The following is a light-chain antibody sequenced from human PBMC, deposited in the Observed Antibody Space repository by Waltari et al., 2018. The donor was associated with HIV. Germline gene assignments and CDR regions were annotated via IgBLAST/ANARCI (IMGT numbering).Light chain of an antibody. Sequence: DIVISQTLLYLAVNVGELPSTSCPSCRNLFDRDDGNIFSDGYLQKPGQPPRLLIYTLSFRAPGVPERFSGSGSGTDFTLRISRVQADDVGIYYCMQRIDFPYTFGQGTRLEI. CDR3: MQRIDFPYT. CDR1: RNLFDRDDGNIF. V-gene: IGKV2-40*01. J-gene: IGKJ2*01. CDR2: TLS.